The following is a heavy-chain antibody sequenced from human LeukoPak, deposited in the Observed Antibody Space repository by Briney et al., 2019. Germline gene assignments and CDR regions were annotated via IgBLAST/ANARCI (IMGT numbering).Heavy chain of an antibody. V-gene: IGHV1-24*01. Sequence: ASVKVSCKVSGYTLTELSMHWVRQAPVKGLEWMGGFDPEDGETIYAQKFQGRVTITADESTSTAYMELSSLRSEDTAVYYCARSSGKALFDYWGQGTLVTVSS. CDR2: FDPEDGET. CDR1: GYTLTELS. J-gene: IGHJ4*02. D-gene: IGHD3-10*01. CDR3: ARSSGKALFDY.